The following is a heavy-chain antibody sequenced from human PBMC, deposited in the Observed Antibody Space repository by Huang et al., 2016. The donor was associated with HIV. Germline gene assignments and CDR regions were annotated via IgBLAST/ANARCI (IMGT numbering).Heavy chain of an antibody. CDR1: GFSFSTYG. D-gene: IGHD1-26*01. CDR2: ISYDGSKK. Sequence: VQLVESGGGVVQPGRSLRLACAASGFSFSTYGLPWVRQAPGKGLEWVAGISYDGSKKYYAHSVKGRVTISRDTSENKVYLQMNSLRHEDTAVYYCAKDGADEEWDIDYWGQGTLVTVSS. J-gene: IGHJ4*02. V-gene: IGHV3-30*18. CDR3: AKDGADEEWDIDY.